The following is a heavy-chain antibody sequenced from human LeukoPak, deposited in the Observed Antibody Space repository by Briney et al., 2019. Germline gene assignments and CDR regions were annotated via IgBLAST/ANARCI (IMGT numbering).Heavy chain of an antibody. V-gene: IGHV4-39*01. CDR3: ARRYYDSSGYAFDY. D-gene: IGHD3-22*01. CDR1: GGSISSSSYY. J-gene: IGHJ4*02. CDR2: IYYSGST. Sequence: SETLSLTCTVSGGSISSSSYYWGWIRQPPGKGLEWIGSIYYSGSTYYNPPLKSRVTISVDTSKNQFSLKLSSVTAADTAVYYCARRYYDSSGYAFDYWGQGTLVTVSS.